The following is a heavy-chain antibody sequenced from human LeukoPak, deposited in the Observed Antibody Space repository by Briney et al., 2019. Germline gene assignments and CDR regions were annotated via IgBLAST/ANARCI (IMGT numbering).Heavy chain of an antibody. D-gene: IGHD2-21*02. CDR2: MSYDGSSK. CDR1: GFSFSRYA. V-gene: IGHV3-30*18. J-gene: IGHJ4*02. Sequence: GGSLRLSCAASGFSFSRYAMHWVRQAPGKGLEWVADMSYDGSSKYYADSVKGRFTISRDNSKNILHLQMNSLKVEDTAVYYCAKDVSTNCVGDCPPDYWGQGTLVTVSS. CDR3: AKDVSTNCVGDCPPDY.